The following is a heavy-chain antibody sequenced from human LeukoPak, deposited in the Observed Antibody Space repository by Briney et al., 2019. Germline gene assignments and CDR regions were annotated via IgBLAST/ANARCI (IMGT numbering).Heavy chain of an antibody. Sequence: SETLSLTCTVSGGSFSSYYWSWIRQPPGKGLEWIAYIYYSGSTNYNPSLKSRVTISLDTSKNQFSLKLSSVTASDTAVYYCARSELLWFGGVNSGFDYWGQGTLVTVSS. CDR3: ARSELLWFGGVNSGFDY. J-gene: IGHJ4*02. CDR1: GGSFSSYY. V-gene: IGHV4-59*01. D-gene: IGHD3-10*01. CDR2: IYYSGST.